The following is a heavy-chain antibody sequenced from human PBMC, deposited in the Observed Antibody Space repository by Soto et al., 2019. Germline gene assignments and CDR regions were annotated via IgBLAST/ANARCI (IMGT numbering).Heavy chain of an antibody. J-gene: IGHJ4*02. CDR2: ISYDGSNK. V-gene: IGHV3-30*18. Sequence: GGSLRLSCAASGFTFSSYGMHWVRQAPGKGLEWVAVISYDGSNKYYADSVKGRFTISRDNSKNTLYLQMNSLRAEDTAVYYCAKGRTVTTLRATFDYWGQGTLVTVSS. D-gene: IGHD4-4*01. CDR3: AKGRTVTTLRATFDY. CDR1: GFTFSSYG.